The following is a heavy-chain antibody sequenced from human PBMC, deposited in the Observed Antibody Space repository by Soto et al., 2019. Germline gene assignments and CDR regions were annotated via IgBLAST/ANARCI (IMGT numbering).Heavy chain of an antibody. CDR1: GFTFSSYA. J-gene: IGHJ4*02. Sequence: PGGSLRLSCAASGFTFSSYAMSWVCQAPGKGLEWVSAISGSGGSTYYADSVKGRFTISRDNSKNTLYLQMNSLRAEDTAVYYCAKELSRNNPVVVVAATPGFDYWGQGT. V-gene: IGHV3-23*01. CDR2: ISGSGGST. CDR3: AKELSRNNPVVVVAATPGFDY. D-gene: IGHD2-15*01.